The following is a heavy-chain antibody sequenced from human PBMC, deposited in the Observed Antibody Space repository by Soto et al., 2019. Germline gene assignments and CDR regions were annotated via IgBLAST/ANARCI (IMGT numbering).Heavy chain of an antibody. J-gene: IGHJ4*02. CDR2: ISGSGGST. CDR1: GFTFATYG. Sequence: GSLRLSCAASGFTFATYGMSWVRQAPGKGLEWVSGISGSGGSTYYADSVKGRFTISRDNSKNTLYLQMNSLRSEDTAIYYCAHGSLTPVDWGQGTLVTVSS. V-gene: IGHV3-23*01. CDR3: AHGSLTPVD.